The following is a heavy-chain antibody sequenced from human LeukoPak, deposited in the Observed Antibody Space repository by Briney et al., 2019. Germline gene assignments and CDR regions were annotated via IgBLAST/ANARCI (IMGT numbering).Heavy chain of an antibody. V-gene: IGHV1-46*01. CDR1: GYTFINNW. D-gene: IGHD3-9*01. Sequence: ASVKVSCKASGYTFINNWMHWVRQAPGQGLEWVGLINPTGTTTLYAQKLQGRVTMTTDTSTSTAYMELRSLRSDDTAVYYCARGPPYYDILTGYPPDYWGQGTLVTVSS. CDR3: ARGPPYYDILTGYPPDY. J-gene: IGHJ4*02. CDR2: INPTGTTT.